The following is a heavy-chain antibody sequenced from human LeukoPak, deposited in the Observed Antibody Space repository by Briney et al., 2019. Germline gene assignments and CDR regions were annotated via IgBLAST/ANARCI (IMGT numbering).Heavy chain of an antibody. V-gene: IGHV3-23*01. CDR2: ISGSGANT. J-gene: IGHJ4*02. D-gene: IGHD2-21*01. CDR1: GFSLSSYA. CDR3: AKRPSAYCFEGGCYFTY. Sequence: GGSLRLSCAASGFSLSSYAMSWVRQAPGRGLEWVSAISGSGANTYYADSVKGRFTISRDNAKDTLYLQMNTLRAEDTAVYYCAKRPSAYCFEGGCYFTYWGQGTLVIVSS.